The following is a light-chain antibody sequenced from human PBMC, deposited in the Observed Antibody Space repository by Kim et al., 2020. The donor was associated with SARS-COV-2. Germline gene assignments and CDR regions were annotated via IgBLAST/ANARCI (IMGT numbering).Light chain of an antibody. J-gene: IGKJ1*01. CDR1: QGISSA. V-gene: IGKV1-13*02. CDR3: QQFDSYPRT. CDR2: DAS. Sequence: ASVGDRVTITCRASQGISSALAWYQQKPRKAPKLLIYDASTLESGVPSNFSGSGSGTDFTLTISNLQPEDFATYFCQQFDSYPRTFGQGTKVDIK.